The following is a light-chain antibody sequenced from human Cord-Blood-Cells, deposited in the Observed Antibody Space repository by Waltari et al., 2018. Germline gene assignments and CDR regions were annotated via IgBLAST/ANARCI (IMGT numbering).Light chain of an antibody. CDR1: SSAVGGYNY. CDR3: SSYTSSSTYV. J-gene: IGLJ1*01. CDR2: DVS. V-gene: IGLV2-14*01. Sequence: QSALTQPASVSGSPGQSITISCPGTSSAVGGYNYVSWYQQHPGKAPNRLIYDVSNRPSGVSNRFSGSKSGNTASLTISGLQAEDEADYYCSSYTSSSTYVFGTGTKVTVL.